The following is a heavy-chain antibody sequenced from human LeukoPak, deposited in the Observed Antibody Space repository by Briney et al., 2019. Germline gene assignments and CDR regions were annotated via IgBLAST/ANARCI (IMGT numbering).Heavy chain of an antibody. Sequence: GGSLRLSCAASGFTFSSYAMSWVRQAPGKGLEWVSAISGSGGSTYYADSVKGRFTISRDNSKDTVYLQMNSLRAEDTAVYYCAKAGGSGSYGFGYWGQGTLVTVSS. D-gene: IGHD3-10*01. CDR3: AKAGGSGSYGFGY. V-gene: IGHV3-23*01. CDR2: ISGSGGST. J-gene: IGHJ4*02. CDR1: GFTFSSYA.